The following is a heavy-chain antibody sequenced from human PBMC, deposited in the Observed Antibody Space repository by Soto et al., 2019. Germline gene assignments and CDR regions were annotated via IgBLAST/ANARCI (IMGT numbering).Heavy chain of an antibody. D-gene: IGHD3-16*02. J-gene: IGHJ3*01. Sequence: QVQLQESGPGLVKPSETLSLTCTVSGGSISSYYWSWIRQPPGKGLEWIGYIYYSGSTNYNPSLKSRVTISVDTSKIQFSLKLSTVTAADTAVYYCARLYGLDAFDLWGQGTMVTVSS. CDR2: IYYSGST. CDR3: ARLYGLDAFDL. V-gene: IGHV4-59*08. CDR1: GGSISSYY.